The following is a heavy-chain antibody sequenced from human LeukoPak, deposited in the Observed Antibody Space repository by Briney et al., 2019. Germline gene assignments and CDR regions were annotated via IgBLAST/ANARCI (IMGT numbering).Heavy chain of an antibody. CDR2: ISGSGGST. CDR3: AKGPAAHYCFDY. Sequence: GGSLRLSCAASGFTFSSYAMSWVRQAPGKGLEWVSTISGSGGSTYHVDSVKGRFTISRDNSKNTLYLQMNSRRAEDTAVYYCAKGPAAHYCFDYWGQGTLVTVSS. V-gene: IGHV3-23*01. J-gene: IGHJ4*02. CDR1: GFTFSSYA. D-gene: IGHD2-2*01.